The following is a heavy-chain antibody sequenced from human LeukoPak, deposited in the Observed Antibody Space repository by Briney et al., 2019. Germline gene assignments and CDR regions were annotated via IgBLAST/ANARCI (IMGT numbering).Heavy chain of an antibody. V-gene: IGHV3-23*01. CDR2: IIGSGGTT. CDR1: GFTFSSYA. Sequence: GGSLRLSCAASGFTFSSYAMRWVRQAPGKGLEWVSTIIGSGGTTYYVDSVKGRFTISRDNSKNTLYLQMKSLRAEDTAIYYCAKESPHFDYWGQGTLVTVSS. J-gene: IGHJ4*02. CDR3: AKESPHFDY.